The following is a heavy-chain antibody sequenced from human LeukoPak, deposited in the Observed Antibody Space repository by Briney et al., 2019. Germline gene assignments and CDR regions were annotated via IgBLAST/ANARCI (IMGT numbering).Heavy chain of an antibody. V-gene: IGHV3-74*01. CDR3: ARALPLTAYYYDSCWFDP. CDR1: GFTFSSYW. Sequence: GGSLRLSCAASGFTFSSYWMHWVRQAPGKGLVWVSRINSDGSSTSYADSVKGRFTISRDNAKNTLYLQMNSLRAEDTAVYYCARALPLTAYYYDSCWFDPWGQGTLVTVSS. CDR2: INSDGSST. J-gene: IGHJ5*02. D-gene: IGHD3-22*01.